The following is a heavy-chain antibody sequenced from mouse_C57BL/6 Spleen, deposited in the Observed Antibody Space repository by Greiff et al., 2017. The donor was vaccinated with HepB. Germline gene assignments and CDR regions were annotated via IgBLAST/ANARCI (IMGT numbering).Heavy chain of an antibody. CDR3: ARSYDYYYFDY. D-gene: IGHD2-4*01. CDR1: GYAFTNYL. CDR2: INPGSGGT. V-gene: IGHV1-54*01. Sequence: QVQLKQSGAELVRPGTSVKVSCKASGYAFTNYLIEWVKQRPGQGLEWIGVINPGSGGTNYNEKFKGKATLTADKSSSTAYMQLSSLTSEDSAVYFCARSYDYYYFDYWGQGTTLTVSS. J-gene: IGHJ2*01.